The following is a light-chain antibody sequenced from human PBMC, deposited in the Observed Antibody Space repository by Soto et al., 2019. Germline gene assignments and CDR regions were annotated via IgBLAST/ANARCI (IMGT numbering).Light chain of an antibody. CDR2: RNN. V-gene: IGLV1-47*01. Sequence: QSVLTQPPSASGTPGQRVTISCSGSSSNIGSNYVYWYQQLPGTAPKLLIYRNNQRPSGVPDRFSGSKSGTSASLAISGLRSEDEAFYYCAPWEYSLIGYVFGTGTKVTVL. CDR1: SSNIGSNY. J-gene: IGLJ1*01. CDR3: APWEYSLIGYV.